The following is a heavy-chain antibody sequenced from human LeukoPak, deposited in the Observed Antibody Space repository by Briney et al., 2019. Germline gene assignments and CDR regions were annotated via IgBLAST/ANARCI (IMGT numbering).Heavy chain of an antibody. CDR3: ARDWSYFDY. CDR1: GFTFSGYY. Sequence: GGSLRLSCAASGFTFSGYYMTWIRQAPGKGLEWVSYISSSSGYTNYADSVKGRFTISRDNARNSVYLQMNSLRAEDTAVYYCARDWSYFDYWGRGTPVTVSS. V-gene: IGHV3-11*05. J-gene: IGHJ4*02. CDR2: ISSSSGYT.